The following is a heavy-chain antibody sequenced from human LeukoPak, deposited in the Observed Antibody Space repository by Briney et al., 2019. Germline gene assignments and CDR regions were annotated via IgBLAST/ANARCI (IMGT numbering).Heavy chain of an antibody. CDR1: GFTFSSYA. CDR3: ASIPQSRPSDGDDDNYYYYGMDV. D-gene: IGHD4-17*01. V-gene: IGHV3-30-3*01. CDR2: ISYDGTNK. J-gene: IGHJ6*02. Sequence: GVSLRLSCAASGFTFSSYAMHWVRQAPGKGLEWVALISYDGTNKYYADSVKGRFTISRDNSKNTLYLQMNSLRAEDTAVYYCASIPQSRPSDGDDDNYYYYGMDVWGQGTTVTVSS.